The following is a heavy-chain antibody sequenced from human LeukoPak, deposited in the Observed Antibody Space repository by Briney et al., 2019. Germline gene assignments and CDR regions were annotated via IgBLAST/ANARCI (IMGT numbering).Heavy chain of an antibody. D-gene: IGHD3-3*01. CDR3: ARGGDFWSGYSLGHYYYYGMDV. Sequence: SETLSLTCTVSGGSISSYCWSWIRQPPGKGLEWIGYIYYSGSTNYNPSLKSRVTISVDTSKNQFSLKLSSVTAADTAVYYCARGGDFWSGYSLGHYYYYGMDVWGQGTTVTVSS. CDR2: IYYSGST. J-gene: IGHJ6*02. V-gene: IGHV4-59*01. CDR1: GGSISSYC.